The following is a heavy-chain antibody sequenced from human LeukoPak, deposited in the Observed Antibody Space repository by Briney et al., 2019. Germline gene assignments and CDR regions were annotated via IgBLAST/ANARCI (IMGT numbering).Heavy chain of an antibody. CDR2: ISGSGGST. Sequence: PGGSLRLSCAASGLTVSSNYMSWVRQAPGKGLEWVSAISGSGGSTYYADSVKGRFTISRDNSKNTLYLQMNSLRAEDTAVYYCAKHRGQYLLWFGGLDYWGQGTLVTVSS. V-gene: IGHV3-23*01. J-gene: IGHJ4*02. D-gene: IGHD3-10*01. CDR3: AKHRGQYLLWFGGLDY. CDR1: GLTVSSNY.